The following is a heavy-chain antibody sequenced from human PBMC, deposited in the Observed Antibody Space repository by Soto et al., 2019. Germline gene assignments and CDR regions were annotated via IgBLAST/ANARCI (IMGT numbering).Heavy chain of an antibody. Sequence: GGSLRLSCAASGFTFSSYSMNWVRQAPGKGLEWVSYFSSSASYTYSADSVKGRFTISRDNANNSLYLQMNSLRAEDTAVYYCAKDHGVGYDSGYDYFDYWGQGTLLTVSS. J-gene: IGHJ4*02. D-gene: IGHD5-12*01. V-gene: IGHV3-21*05. CDR1: GFTFSSYS. CDR3: AKDHGVGYDSGYDYFDY. CDR2: FSSSASYT.